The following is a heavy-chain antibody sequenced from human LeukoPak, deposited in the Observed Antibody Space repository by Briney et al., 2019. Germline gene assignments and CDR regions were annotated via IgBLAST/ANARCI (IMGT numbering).Heavy chain of an antibody. CDR1: GGSFSGYY. V-gene: IGHV4-34*01. J-gene: IGHJ4*02. Sequence: SETLSLTCAVYGGSFSGYYWSRIRQPPGKGLEWIGEINHSGSTNYNPSLKSRVTISVDTSKNQFSLKLSSVTAADTAVYYCAREDTAMAYFDYWGQGTLVTVSS. CDR2: INHSGST. CDR3: AREDTAMAYFDY. D-gene: IGHD5-18*01.